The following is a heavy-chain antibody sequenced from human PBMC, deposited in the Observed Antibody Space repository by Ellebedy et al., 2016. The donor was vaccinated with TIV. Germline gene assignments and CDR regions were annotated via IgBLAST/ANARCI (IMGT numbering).Heavy chain of an antibody. Sequence: GESLKISCAASGFTFSTYAMSWVRQAPGTGLEWVSAISGSGASTYYADSVKGRFTISRDNSKNTLYLQMNSLRAEDTALYYCASRTSGDYPYFDYWGQGTLVTVSS. V-gene: IGHV3-23*01. CDR1: GFTFSTYA. CDR3: ASRTSGDYPYFDY. CDR2: ISGSGAST. D-gene: IGHD4-17*01. J-gene: IGHJ4*02.